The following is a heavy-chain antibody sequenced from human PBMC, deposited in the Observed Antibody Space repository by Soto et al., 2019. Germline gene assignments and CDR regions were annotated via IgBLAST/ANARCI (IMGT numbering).Heavy chain of an antibody. CDR1: GGTFSDYT. J-gene: IGHJ6*02. D-gene: IGHD1-1*01. Sequence: SVKVSCKASGGTFSDYTINWVRQAPGHRLEWMGGIIPIFDTANYAEKFEGRVTITADESTSTSFMEVSSLRSEDTAVYYCARNGTLTGYSYGMDVWGQGTMVTVSS. CDR3: ARNGTLTGYSYGMDV. CDR2: IIPIFDTA. V-gene: IGHV1-69*13.